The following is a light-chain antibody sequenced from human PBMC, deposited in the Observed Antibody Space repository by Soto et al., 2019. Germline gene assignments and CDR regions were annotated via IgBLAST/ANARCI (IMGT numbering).Light chain of an antibody. Sequence: EIVLTQSPGTLSLSPGERATLSCRAIQSVSNNYLAWYQQKPGQAPRLLIYGASNRATGIPDRFSGSGSGTDFTLTISRLEPEDFAVYYCQQYGSSYPWTFGQGTKVDIK. CDR1: QSVSNNY. CDR3: QQYGSSYPWT. CDR2: GAS. J-gene: IGKJ1*01. V-gene: IGKV3-20*01.